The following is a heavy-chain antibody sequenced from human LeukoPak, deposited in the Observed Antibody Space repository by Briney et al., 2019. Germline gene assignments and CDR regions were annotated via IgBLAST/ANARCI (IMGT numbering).Heavy chain of an antibody. CDR3: ARAYYYDSSGYLFH. CDR1: GYTFKGYY. CDR2: IIPIFGTA. V-gene: IGHV1-69*05. Sequence: GASVKVSCKASGYTFKGYYIHWVRQAPGQGLEWMGRIIPIFGTANYAQKFQGRVTITTDESTSTAYMELSSLRSEDTAVYYCARAYYYDSSGYLFHWGQGTLVTVSS. J-gene: IGHJ4*02. D-gene: IGHD3-22*01.